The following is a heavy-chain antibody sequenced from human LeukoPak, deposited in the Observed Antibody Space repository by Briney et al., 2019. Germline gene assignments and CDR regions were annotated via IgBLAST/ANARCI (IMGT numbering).Heavy chain of an antibody. CDR2: IYYSGIS. J-gene: IGHJ2*01. CDR1: GGSISSYY. CDR3: ARDPGGGYRVHWYFEL. V-gene: IGHV4-59*01. Sequence: SETLSLTCTVSGGSISSYYWSWVRQPPGKGLEWIGCIYYSGISNYNPSLKSRVTISVGTSKNQFSLKLSSVTAADTAVYYWARDPGGGYRVHWYFELWGRGTLVTVSS. D-gene: IGHD5-12*01.